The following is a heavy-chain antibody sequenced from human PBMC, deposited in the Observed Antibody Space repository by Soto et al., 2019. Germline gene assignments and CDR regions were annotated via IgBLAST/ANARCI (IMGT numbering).Heavy chain of an antibody. CDR1: GGSFSGYY. CDR2: INHSGST. V-gene: IGHV4-34*01. J-gene: IGHJ4*02. Sequence: SLTCAVYGGSFSGYYWSWIRQPPGKGLEWIGEINHSGSTNYNPSLKSRVTISVDTSKNQFSLKLSSVTAADTAVYYCARGVAAYFDYWGQGTLVTVSS. CDR3: ARGVAAYFDY. D-gene: IGHD6-19*01.